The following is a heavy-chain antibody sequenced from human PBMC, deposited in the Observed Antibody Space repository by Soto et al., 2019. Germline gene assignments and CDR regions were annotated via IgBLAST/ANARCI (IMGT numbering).Heavy chain of an antibody. J-gene: IGHJ5*02. V-gene: IGHV1-69*13. CDR1: GGTFSTYT. CDR2: IIPLLGTA. CDR3: ARAGYCISTSCYGNIGSNWFDP. Sequence: ASVKVSCKTSGGTFSTYTITWVRQAPGQGLEWMGGIIPLLGTANYAQKFQGRVTITADESTSTAYMELSSLRSEDTAVYYCARAGYCISTSCYGNIGSNWFDPWGQGTLVTV. D-gene: IGHD2-2*01.